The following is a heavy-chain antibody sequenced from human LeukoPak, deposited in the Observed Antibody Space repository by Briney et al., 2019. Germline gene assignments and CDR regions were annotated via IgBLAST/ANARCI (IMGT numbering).Heavy chain of an antibody. V-gene: IGHV3-23*01. Sequence: GGPLRLSCAASGFTFSSYAMSWVRQAPGKGLDWVSAISGSGDSTYYADSVKGRFTFSRDNSKNTLYLQMNSLRADDTAVYYCAKLPYRGYYDSSGYFDYWGQGTLVTVSS. D-gene: IGHD3-22*01. CDR1: GFTFSSYA. CDR2: ISGSGDST. J-gene: IGHJ4*02. CDR3: AKLPYRGYYDSSGYFDY.